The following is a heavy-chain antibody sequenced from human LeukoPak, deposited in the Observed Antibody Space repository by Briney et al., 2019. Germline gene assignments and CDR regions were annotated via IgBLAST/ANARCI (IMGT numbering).Heavy chain of an antibody. V-gene: IGHV3-23*01. CDR3: AKATSYSGSYYDY. J-gene: IGHJ4*02. CDR1: GFTFSSYA. Sequence: PGGSLRLSCAASGFTFSSYAMSWVRQAPGKGLEWVSAISGSGVNTYYADSVKGRFTISRDNSKNTLYLQMNSLRAEDTAVYYCAKATSYSGSYYDYWGQGTLVTVSS. D-gene: IGHD1-26*01. CDR2: ISGSGVNT.